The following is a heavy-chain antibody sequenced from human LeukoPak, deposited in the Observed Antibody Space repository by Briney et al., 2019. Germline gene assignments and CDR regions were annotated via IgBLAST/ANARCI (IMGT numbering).Heavy chain of an antibody. J-gene: IGHJ3*02. D-gene: IGHD3-16*01. Sequence: SETLSLTCTAPGGPISSYYWSWIRQPPGKGLEWIGYIYYSGSTNYNPSLKSRVTISVDTSKKQFSLKLSSVTAADTAVYYCAREVWAVGAFDIWGQGTMVTASS. CDR1: GGPISSYY. V-gene: IGHV4-59*01. CDR2: IYYSGST. CDR3: AREVWAVGAFDI.